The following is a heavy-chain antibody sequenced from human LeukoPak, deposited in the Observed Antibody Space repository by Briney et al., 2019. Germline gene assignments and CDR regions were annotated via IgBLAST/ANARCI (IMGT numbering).Heavy chain of an antibody. V-gene: IGHV3-23*01. J-gene: IGHJ4*02. D-gene: IGHD3-22*01. CDR1: GFTFSTYA. Sequence: GGSLRLSCAASGFTFSTYAMGWVRQAPGKGLEWVSGISSNGDATYYADSVKGRFTISRDNSKNTLFLQMNSLRAEDTAVYYCAKDLRTSGYYPYYFDYWGQGTLVTVSS. CDR2: ISSNGDAT. CDR3: AKDLRTSGYYPYYFDY.